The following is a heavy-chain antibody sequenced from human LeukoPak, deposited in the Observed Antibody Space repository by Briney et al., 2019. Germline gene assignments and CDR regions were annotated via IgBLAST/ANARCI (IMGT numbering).Heavy chain of an antibody. Sequence: PGGSLRLSCAASGFTFSSYWMSWVRQAPGKGLEWVANIKEDGSEKYYVDSVKGRFTISRDNAKSSLYLQMNSLRAEGTAVYYCARASSSTPPYYYMDVWGKGTTVTVSS. V-gene: IGHV3-7*01. J-gene: IGHJ6*03. CDR1: GFTFSSYW. CDR3: ARASSSTPPYYYMDV. D-gene: IGHD6-6*01. CDR2: IKEDGSEK.